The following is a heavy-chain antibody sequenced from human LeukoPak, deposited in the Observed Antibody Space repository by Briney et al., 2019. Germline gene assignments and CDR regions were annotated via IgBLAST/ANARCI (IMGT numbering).Heavy chain of an antibody. V-gene: IGHV1-3*01. D-gene: IGHD4-17*01. CDR3: ARAPYADGAWYFDL. J-gene: IGHJ2*01. CDR2: INAGNGNT. CDR1: GYTFTSYA. Sequence: ASVKVSCKASGYTFTSYAMHWVRQAPGQRVGWMGWINAGNGNTKYSQKFQGRVTITRDTSASTAYMELSSLRSEDTAVYYCARAPYADGAWYFDLRGRGTLVTVSS.